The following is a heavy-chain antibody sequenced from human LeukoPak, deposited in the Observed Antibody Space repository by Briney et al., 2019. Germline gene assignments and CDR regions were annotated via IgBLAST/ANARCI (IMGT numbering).Heavy chain of an antibody. Sequence: GGSLRLSCAASGFTFNTYSMNWVRQAPGKGLEWISYISSPSRIIYYADSVKGRFTISRDNVKNSLYLQMNSLRAEDTAVYYCASQSYARFDPWGQGTLVTVSS. V-gene: IGHV3-48*01. J-gene: IGHJ5*02. D-gene: IGHD3-16*01. CDR2: ISSPSRII. CDR3: ASQSYARFDP. CDR1: GFTFNTYS.